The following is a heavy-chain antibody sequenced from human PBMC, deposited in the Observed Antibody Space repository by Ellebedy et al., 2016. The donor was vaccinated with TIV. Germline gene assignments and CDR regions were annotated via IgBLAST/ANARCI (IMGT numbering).Heavy chain of an antibody. Sequence: MPSETLSLTCTVSGGSISSRSYYWGWIRQPPGKNLEWIGTIYYNGNAYYNPSLRSRVSISIDTSKNQFSLRLSSVTAADTAVYYCARCETGSGSGWCIWLDPWGQGTLVTVSS. V-gene: IGHV4-39*07. CDR1: GGSISSRSYY. J-gene: IGHJ5*02. CDR3: ARCETGSGSGWCIWLDP. CDR2: IYYNGNA. D-gene: IGHD3-22*01.